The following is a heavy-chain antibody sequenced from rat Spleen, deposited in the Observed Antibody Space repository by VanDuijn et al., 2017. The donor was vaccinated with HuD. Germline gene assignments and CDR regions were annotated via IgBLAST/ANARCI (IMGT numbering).Heavy chain of an antibody. D-gene: IGHD1-7*01. CDR3: ARGGNGPKDYYFDY. Sequence: QVQLKESGPGLVQPSQTLSLTCTVSGFSLTSYTVSWIRQPAGKGLEWMGMIWTGGTTDYNSLLNSRLTITRDTSKSQIFLSMNSLQTDDIATYYCARGGNGPKDYYFDYWGQGVMVTVSS. J-gene: IGHJ2*01. CDR2: IWTGGTT. CDR1: GFSLTSYT. V-gene: IGHV2-30*01.